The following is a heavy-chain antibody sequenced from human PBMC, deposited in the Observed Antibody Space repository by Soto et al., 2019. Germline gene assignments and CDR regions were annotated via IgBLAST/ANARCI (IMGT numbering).Heavy chain of an antibody. CDR2: IYHSGST. Sequence: LSLTCAVSGGSLSSSNWWSWVRQPPGKGLEWIGEIYHSGSTNYNPSLKSQVTISVDESNNQFSLELTSVTAADTAVYYCARDAPGSGFDPWGQGTLVTVSS. V-gene: IGHV4-4*02. J-gene: IGHJ5*02. CDR3: ARDAPGSGFDP. CDR1: GGSLSSSNW.